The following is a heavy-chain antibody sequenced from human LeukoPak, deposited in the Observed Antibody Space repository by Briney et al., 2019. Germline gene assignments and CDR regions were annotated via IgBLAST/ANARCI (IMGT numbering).Heavy chain of an antibody. CDR3: ARDRTSSWYYGVTDY. Sequence: PGGSLRLSCAASGFTFSSYGMHWVRQAPGKGLEWVAFIRYDGSNKYYADSVKGRFTISRDNSKNTLYLQMNSLRAEDTAVYYCARDRTSSWYYGVTDYWGQGTLVTVSS. CDR2: IRYDGSNK. D-gene: IGHD6-13*01. J-gene: IGHJ4*02. CDR1: GFTFSSYG. V-gene: IGHV3-30*02.